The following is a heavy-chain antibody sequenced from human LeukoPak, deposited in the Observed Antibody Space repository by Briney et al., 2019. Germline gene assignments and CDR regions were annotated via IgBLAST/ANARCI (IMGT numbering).Heavy chain of an antibody. V-gene: IGHV1-2*02. J-gene: IGHJ4*02. Sequence: SVKVSCKASGYTFTGYYMHWVRQAPGQGLEWMGWMNPNSGGTNYAQKFQGRVTMTRDTSISTAYMELSRLRSDDTAVYYRARGSLPPPRGYSYGSLDYWGQGTMVTVSS. CDR1: GYTFTGYY. CDR2: MNPNSGGT. CDR3: ARGSLPPPRGYSYGSLDY. D-gene: IGHD5-18*01.